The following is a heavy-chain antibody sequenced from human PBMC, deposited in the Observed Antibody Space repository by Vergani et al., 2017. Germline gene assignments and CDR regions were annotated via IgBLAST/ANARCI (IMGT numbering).Heavy chain of an antibody. CDR3: AKDNAQQHWRVPNFDY. CDR1: GFTFSSYA. D-gene: IGHD6-13*01. J-gene: IGHJ4*02. Sequence: EVQLLESGGGLVQPGGSLRLSCAASGFTFSSYAMSWVRQAPGKGLEWVSSISTSGGSTFYADSVKGRFTISRDNSKNTLYLQMNSLRAEDTAVYYCAKDNAQQHWRVPNFDYWGQGTLVTVSS. CDR2: ISTSGGST. V-gene: IGHV3-23*01.